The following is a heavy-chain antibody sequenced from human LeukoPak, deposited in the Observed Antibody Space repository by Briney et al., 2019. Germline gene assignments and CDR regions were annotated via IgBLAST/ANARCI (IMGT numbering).Heavy chain of an antibody. CDR1: GSTFSSSA. J-gene: IGHJ4*02. Sequence: GGSLRLSCAASGSTFSSSAMSWVRQAPGKGLDWVSAISNNGGYTYYADSVQGRFTISRDNSKSTLCLQMNSLRAEDTAVYYCAKQLGYCSDGSCYFPYWGQGTLVTVSS. V-gene: IGHV3-23*01. D-gene: IGHD2-15*01. CDR2: ISNNGGYT. CDR3: AKQLGYCSDGSCYFPY.